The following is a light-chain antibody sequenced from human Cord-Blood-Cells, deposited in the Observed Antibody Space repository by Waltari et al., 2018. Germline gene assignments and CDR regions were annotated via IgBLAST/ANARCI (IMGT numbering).Light chain of an antibody. CDR1: QDISNY. V-gene: IGKV1-33*01. CDR2: DAS. Sequence: DIQMTPSPSSLSASVGDRTTITCQASQDISNYLNWYQQKPGKAPKLLIYDASNLETGVPSRFSGSGSGTDFTFTISSLQPEDIATYYCQQYDNLPPYTFGQGTKLEIK. J-gene: IGKJ2*01. CDR3: QQYDNLPPYT.